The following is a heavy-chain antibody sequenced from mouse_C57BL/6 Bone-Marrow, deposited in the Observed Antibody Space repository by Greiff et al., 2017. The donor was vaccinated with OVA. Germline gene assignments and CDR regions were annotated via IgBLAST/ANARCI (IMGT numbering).Heavy chain of an antibody. CDR3: TRRDYWDDYAMDY. CDR2: IDPETGGT. CDR1: GYTFTDYE. V-gene: IGHV1-15*01. D-gene: IGHD4-1*01. J-gene: IGHJ4*01. Sequence: QVQLQQSGAELVRPGASVTLSCKASGYTFTDYEMHWVKQTPVHGLEWTGAIDPETGGTAYNQKFKGKAILTADKSSSTAYMELRSLTSEDSAVDYCTRRDYWDDYAMDYWGQGTSVTVSS.